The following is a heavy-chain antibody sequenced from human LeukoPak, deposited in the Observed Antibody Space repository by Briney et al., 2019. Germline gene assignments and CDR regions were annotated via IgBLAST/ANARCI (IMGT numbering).Heavy chain of an antibody. J-gene: IGHJ4*02. V-gene: IGHV1-2*02. Sequence: ASVKVSCKASGYTFTGYYMHWVRQAPGQGLEWMGWINPNSGGTNYAQKFQGRVTMTRDTFISTAYMELSRLTSDDTAVYYCARSSDFWSGNLDSWGQGTLVTVSS. D-gene: IGHD3-3*01. CDR2: INPNSGGT. CDR3: ARSSDFWSGNLDS. CDR1: GYTFTGYY.